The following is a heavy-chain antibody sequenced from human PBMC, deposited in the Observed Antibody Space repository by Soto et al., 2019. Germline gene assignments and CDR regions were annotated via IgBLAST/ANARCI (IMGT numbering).Heavy chain of an antibody. Sequence: GGSLRLSCTASGFTFSDYWMNWVRQATGKGLEWVANIKQDGSEKIYVDSVKGRFTISRDNAKNSLYLQMNSLRGEDTAVYYCARVRRFLENWFDPWGQGTLVTVSS. CDR3: ARVRRFLENWFDP. J-gene: IGHJ5*02. CDR2: IKQDGSEK. CDR1: GFTFSDYW. D-gene: IGHD3-3*01. V-gene: IGHV3-7*02.